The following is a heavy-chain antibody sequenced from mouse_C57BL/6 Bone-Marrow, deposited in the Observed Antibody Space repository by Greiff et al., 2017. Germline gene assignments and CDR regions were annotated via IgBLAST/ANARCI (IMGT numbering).Heavy chain of an antibody. CDR3: ARGGNYYGKEHYFDY. J-gene: IGHJ2*01. V-gene: IGHV1-81*01. CDR1: GYTFTSYG. Sequence: QVQLQPSGAELARPGASVQLSCQASGYTFTSYGISWVKQRTGQGLAWIGEIYPRSGNTYYTEKFTGKATLTADKSSRSAYMELRSLTSEDSAVYFCARGGNYYGKEHYFDYWGQGTTLTVSS. CDR2: IYPRSGNT. D-gene: IGHD2-1*01.